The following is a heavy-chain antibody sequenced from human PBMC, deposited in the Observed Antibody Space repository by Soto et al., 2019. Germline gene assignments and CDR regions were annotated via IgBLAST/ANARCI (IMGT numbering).Heavy chain of an antibody. CDR2: ISGSGGST. CDR1: GFTFGSYS. V-gene: IGHV3-23*01. D-gene: IGHD6-25*01. J-gene: IGHJ4*02. Sequence: PGGSLRLSCAASGFTFGSYSMSWVRQAPGKGLEWVSAISGSGGSTYYADSVKGRFTISRDNSKNTLYLQMNSLRAEDTAVYYCAKLVDYSAPAAPVDYWGQGTLVTVSS. CDR3: AKLVDYSAPAAPVDY.